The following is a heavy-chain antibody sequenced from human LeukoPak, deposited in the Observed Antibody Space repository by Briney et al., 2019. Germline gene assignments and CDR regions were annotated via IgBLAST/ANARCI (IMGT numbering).Heavy chain of an antibody. V-gene: IGHV1-2*02. J-gene: IGHJ3*01. Sequence: ASVKVSCKASGYTFTGYYMHWVRQAPGKGLEWMGWINPNSGGTNYAQKFQGRVTMTWDTSISTAYMEVSRLTSDDTAMFYCARDPPGTTAFDLWGQGTMVTVSS. CDR1: GYTFTGYY. CDR3: ARDPPGTTAFDL. CDR2: INPNSGGT. D-gene: IGHD1-1*01.